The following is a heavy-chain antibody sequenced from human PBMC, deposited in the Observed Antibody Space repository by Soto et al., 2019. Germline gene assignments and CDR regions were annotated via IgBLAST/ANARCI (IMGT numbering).Heavy chain of an antibody. CDR1: GFTFSNAW. CDR2: IKSKTDGGTT. J-gene: IGHJ6*03. D-gene: IGHD3-10*01. CDR3: TTAETYSPWSFRFGELLYRYYYYYYMDV. Sequence: PGGSLRLSCAASGFTFSNAWMSWVRQAPEKGLEWVGRIKSKTDGGTTDYAAPVKGRFTISRDDSKNTLYLQMNSLKTEDTAVYYCTTAETYSPWSFRFGELLYRYYYYYYMDVWGKGTTVTVSS. V-gene: IGHV3-15*01.